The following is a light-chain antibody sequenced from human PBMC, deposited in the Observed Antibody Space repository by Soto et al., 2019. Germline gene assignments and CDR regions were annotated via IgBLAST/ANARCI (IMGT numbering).Light chain of an antibody. CDR1: SNDVGHSSF. CDR3: NAQADNGKHV. V-gene: IGLV2-8*01. CDR2: EVS. J-gene: IGLJ1*01. Sequence: QSVLTQPPSASGSPGQSVTISCTGNSNDVGHSSFISWYQQHPGKGPKLIIYEVSKRPSGVTDRFSGSKSSNTSSLSVSGLHDEDEADYFCNAQADNGKHVFGTGTKGTV.